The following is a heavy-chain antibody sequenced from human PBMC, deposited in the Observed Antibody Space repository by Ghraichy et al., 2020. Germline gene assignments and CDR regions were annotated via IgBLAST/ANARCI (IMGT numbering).Heavy chain of an antibody. Sequence: SETLSLTCAVSGGSISSSNWWSWVRQPPGKGLEWIGEIYHSGSTNYNPSLKSRVTISVDKSKNQFSLKLSSVTAADTAVYYCATGSIWFGEPYFDYWGQGTLVTVSS. CDR2: IYHSGST. CDR1: GGSISSSNW. V-gene: IGHV4-4*02. CDR3: ATGSIWFGEPYFDY. J-gene: IGHJ4*02. D-gene: IGHD3-10*01.